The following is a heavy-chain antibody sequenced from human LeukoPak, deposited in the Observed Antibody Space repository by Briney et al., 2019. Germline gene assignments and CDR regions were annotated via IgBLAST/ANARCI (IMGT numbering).Heavy chain of an antibody. J-gene: IGHJ5*02. D-gene: IGHD4-17*01. CDR1: GYTFTSYA. V-gene: IGHV1-3*01. Sequence: ASVKVSCKASGYTFTSYAMHWVRQAPGQRLEWMGWINAGNGNTKYSQKFQGRVTITRDTSASTAYMELSSLRSEDTAAYYCASALTTVTTGFDPWGQGTLVTVSS. CDR2: INAGNGNT. CDR3: ASALTTVTTGFDP.